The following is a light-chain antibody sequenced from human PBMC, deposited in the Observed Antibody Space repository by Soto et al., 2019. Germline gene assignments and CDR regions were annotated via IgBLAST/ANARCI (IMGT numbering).Light chain of an antibody. J-gene: IGKJ2*02. CDR2: DAS. Sequence: DIQMTQSPSSLSASVGDRVTITCQASQDISNYLNWYQQKPGKAPKLLIYDASNLETGVPSRFSGSGSGTDVTFTISSLQPEDIATYYCQQYDNLLAWTFGQGTKLEIK. V-gene: IGKV1-33*01. CDR3: QQYDNLLAWT. CDR1: QDISNY.